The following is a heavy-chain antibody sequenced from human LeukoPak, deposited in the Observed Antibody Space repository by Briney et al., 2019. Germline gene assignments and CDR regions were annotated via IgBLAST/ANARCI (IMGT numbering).Heavy chain of an antibody. V-gene: IGHV2-5*02. D-gene: IGHD3-22*01. CDR2: IYWDDDK. CDR1: GFSLSTSGVG. J-gene: IGHJ4*02. Sequence: SGPTLVKPTQTLTLTCTFSGFSLSTSGVGVGWIRQPPGKALEWLALIYWDDDKRYSPSLKSRLTITKDTSKNQVVLTLTNMDPVDTATYYCAHRRFHNYNSSPSYFDYWGQGTLVTVSS. CDR3: AHRRFHNYNSSPSYFDY.